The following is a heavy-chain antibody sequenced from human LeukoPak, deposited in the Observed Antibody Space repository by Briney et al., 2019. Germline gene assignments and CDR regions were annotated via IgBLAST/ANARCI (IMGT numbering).Heavy chain of an antibody. Sequence: PSETLSLTCSVSGGSISSHYWNWIRQTSGKGLDWIGYIHYSGGTNYNPSLKSRITISIDTSNNQFSLKLSSVTAADTAVYYCAGFTQYYDFWSGAFDIWGQGTMVTVSS. D-gene: IGHD3-3*01. CDR3: AGFTQYYDFWSGAFDI. CDR1: GGSISSHY. CDR2: IHYSGGT. J-gene: IGHJ3*02. V-gene: IGHV4-59*11.